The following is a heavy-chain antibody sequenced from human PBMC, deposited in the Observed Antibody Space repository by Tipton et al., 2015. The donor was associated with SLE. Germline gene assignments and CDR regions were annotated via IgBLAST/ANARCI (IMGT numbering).Heavy chain of an antibody. J-gene: IGHJ4*02. V-gene: IGHV4-59*01. D-gene: IGHD3-16*01. CDR1: GGSISSYY. Sequence: TLSLTCTVSGGSISSYYWSWIRQPPGKGLEWIGYIYYSGSTNYNPSLKSRVTISVDTSKNQFSLKLSSVTAADTAVYYCAIGAIGGKVDYWGQGTLVTFSS. CDR3: AIGAIGGKVDY. CDR2: IYYSGST.